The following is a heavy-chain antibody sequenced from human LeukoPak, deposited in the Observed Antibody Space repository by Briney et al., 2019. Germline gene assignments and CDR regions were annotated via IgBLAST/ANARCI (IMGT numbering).Heavy chain of an antibody. CDR1: GFTFSDYY. J-gene: IGHJ6*03. D-gene: IGHD3-3*01. CDR2: ISSSGSTI. V-gene: IGHV3-11*04. CDR3: AKRQGDDFWSGPYYYMDV. Sequence: GGSLRLSCAASGFTFSDYYMSWIRQAPGKGLEWVSYISSSGSTIYYADSVKGRFTISRDNAKNTLYLQMNSLRAEDTAVYYCAKRQGDDFWSGPYYYMDVWGKGTTVTVSS.